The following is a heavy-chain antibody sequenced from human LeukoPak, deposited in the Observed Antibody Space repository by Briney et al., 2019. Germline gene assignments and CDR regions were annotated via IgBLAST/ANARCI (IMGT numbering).Heavy chain of an antibody. Sequence: GGSLRLSCAASGFTFSDYYMSWIRQAPGEGLEWVSYISSSGSTIYYADSVKGRFTISRDNAKNSLYLQMNSLRAEDTAVYYCARSYYDFWSGYSYWGQGTLVTVSS. CDR3: ARSYYDFWSGYSY. J-gene: IGHJ4*02. CDR2: ISSSGSTI. V-gene: IGHV3-11*01. CDR1: GFTFSDYY. D-gene: IGHD3-3*01.